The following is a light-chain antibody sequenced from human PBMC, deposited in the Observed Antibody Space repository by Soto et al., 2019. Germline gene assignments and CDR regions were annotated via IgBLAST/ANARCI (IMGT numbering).Light chain of an antibody. V-gene: IGKV1-5*01. CDR2: DAS. Sequence: DIQMTQSPSALSASVGDRASITXRASQSISSWLAWYQQKPGKAPKLLIYDASTLQSGVPSRYSGSGSGTEFTLTISSLQPDDFATYYCQHYNSYSEAFGQGTQVDI. CDR1: QSISSW. J-gene: IGKJ1*01. CDR3: QHYNSYSEA.